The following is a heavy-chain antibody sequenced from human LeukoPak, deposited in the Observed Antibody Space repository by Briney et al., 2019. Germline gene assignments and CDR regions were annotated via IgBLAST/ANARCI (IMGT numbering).Heavy chain of an antibody. CDR3: ARGSPAYYPWKWFDP. Sequence: SETLSLTCTVSGGSISSYYWSWIRQPPGKGLEWIGCIYYSGSTNYNPSLKSRVTISVDTSKNQFSLKLSSVTAADTAVYYCARGSPAYYPWKWFDPWGQGTLVTVSS. D-gene: IGHD3-10*01. J-gene: IGHJ5*02. CDR1: GGSISSYY. CDR2: IYYSGST. V-gene: IGHV4-59*01.